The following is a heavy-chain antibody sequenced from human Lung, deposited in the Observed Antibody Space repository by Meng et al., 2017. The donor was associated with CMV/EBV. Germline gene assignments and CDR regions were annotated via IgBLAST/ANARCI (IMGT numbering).Heavy chain of an antibody. CDR3: AREARAAGTDEYFDY. Sequence: ASXXVSXKASGYTFTGYYMHWVRQAPGQGLEWMGWINPNSGGTNYAQKFQGRVTMTRDTSISTTYMELSRLRSHDTAVYYCAREARAAGTDEYFDYWGQGKXV. J-gene: IGHJ4*02. V-gene: IGHV1-2*02. CDR1: GYTFTGYY. CDR2: INPNSGGT. D-gene: IGHD6-13*01.